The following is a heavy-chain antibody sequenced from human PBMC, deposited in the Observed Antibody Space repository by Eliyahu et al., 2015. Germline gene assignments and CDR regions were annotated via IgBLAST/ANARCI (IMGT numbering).Heavy chain of an antibody. CDR1: GFTFSSYS. D-gene: IGHD6-19*01. Sequence: EVQLVESGGGLVQPGGSLRLSCAASGFTFSSYSMNWVRQAPGKGLEWVSYISSSSSTIYYADSVKGRFTISRDNAKNSLYLQMNSLRAEDTAVYYCATVLWLALDYWGQGTLVTVSS. CDR2: ISSSSSTI. CDR3: ATVLWLALDY. V-gene: IGHV3-48*01. J-gene: IGHJ4*02.